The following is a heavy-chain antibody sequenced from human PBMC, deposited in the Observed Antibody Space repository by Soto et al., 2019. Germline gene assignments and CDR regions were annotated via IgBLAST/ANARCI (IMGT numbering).Heavy chain of an antibody. V-gene: IGHV4-39*01. D-gene: IGHD3-10*02. CDR1: GGSISSSSYY. J-gene: IGHJ6*03. Sequence: PSETLSLTCTASGGSISSSSYYWGWIRQPPGKGLEWIGSIYYSGSTYYNPSLKSRVTISVDTSKNQFSLKLSSVTAADTAVYYCARQADRTSTVRSPTGEYYYYYKDVWSRGTTVTVSS. CDR3: ARQADRTSTVRSPTGEYYYYYKDV. CDR2: IYYSGST.